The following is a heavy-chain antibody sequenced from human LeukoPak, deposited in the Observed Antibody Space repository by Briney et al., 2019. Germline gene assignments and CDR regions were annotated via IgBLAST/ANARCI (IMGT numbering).Heavy chain of an antibody. Sequence: PGGSLRLSCAASGFTVSSNYMSWVRQAPGKGLEWVSVIYSGGSTYYADSVKGRFTISRDNSKNTLYLQMNSLRAEDTAVYYCARGGSGYDSYYYYGMDVWGQGTTVTVSS. D-gene: IGHD5-12*01. V-gene: IGHV3-53*01. J-gene: IGHJ6*02. CDR3: ARGGSGYDSYYYYGMDV. CDR1: GFTVSSNY. CDR2: IYSGGST.